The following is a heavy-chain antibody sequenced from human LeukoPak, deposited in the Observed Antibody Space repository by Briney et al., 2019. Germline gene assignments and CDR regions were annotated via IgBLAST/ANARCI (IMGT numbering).Heavy chain of an antibody. D-gene: IGHD3-16*01. V-gene: IGHV3-66*01. CDR2: TYSGGST. CDR1: GFTFSSYA. Sequence: QTGGSLRLSCAASGFTFSSYAMRWVRQAPGKGLEWVSFTYSGGSTYFADSVKGRFTISRDNPKNTLYLQMNSLRAEDTAVYYCARVGAVGGVFRAFDLWGQGTMVTVSS. J-gene: IGHJ3*01. CDR3: ARVGAVGGVFRAFDL.